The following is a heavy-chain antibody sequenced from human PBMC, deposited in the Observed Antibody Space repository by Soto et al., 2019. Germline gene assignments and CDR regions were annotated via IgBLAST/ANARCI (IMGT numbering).Heavy chain of an antibody. CDR2: IYYSGST. Sequence: QLQLQESGSGLVKPSQTLSLTCAVSGGSITSGGYSWSWIRQPPGKGLEWIGYIYYSGSTYYNPSLKSRVNISVDRSKNQFSLELSSVTAADTAVYYCARAASSGYLSDAFDIWGQGTMVTVSS. CDR3: ARAASSGYLSDAFDI. J-gene: IGHJ3*02. D-gene: IGHD3-22*01. CDR1: GGSITSGGYS. V-gene: IGHV4-30-2*01.